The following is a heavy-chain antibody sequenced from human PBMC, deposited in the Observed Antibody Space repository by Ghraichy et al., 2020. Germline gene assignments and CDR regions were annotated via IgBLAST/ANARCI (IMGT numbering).Heavy chain of an antibody. J-gene: IGHJ4*02. Sequence: SETLSLTCTVSGDSVASDDHYWSWIRQPPGKGLEWIGYVYFSARTNYNPSLKSRVTISVDTYNNQFYLRLNSVTAADTAVYYCASEWGYYGSGSVTFDFWGQGTLVTVSS. D-gene: IGHD3-10*01. CDR2: VYFSART. CDR1: GDSVASDDHY. CDR3: ASEWGYYGSGSVTFDF. V-gene: IGHV4-61*08.